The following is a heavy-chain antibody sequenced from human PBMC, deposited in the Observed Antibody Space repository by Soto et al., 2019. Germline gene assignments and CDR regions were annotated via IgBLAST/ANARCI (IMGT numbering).Heavy chain of an antibody. CDR2: INTDNGNT. CDR3: AREVHGSGSYYIYYDMDV. J-gene: IGHJ6*02. D-gene: IGHD3-10*01. Sequence: ASVKVSCKASGYTLTTYAIQWVRQAPGQRLEWMGWINTDNGNTKSSQTFQGRFTITRDTCASTAYMELSSLRSEDTAVYYCAREVHGSGSYYIYYDMDVWGQGTTFAVSS. V-gene: IGHV1-3*04. CDR1: GYTLTTYA.